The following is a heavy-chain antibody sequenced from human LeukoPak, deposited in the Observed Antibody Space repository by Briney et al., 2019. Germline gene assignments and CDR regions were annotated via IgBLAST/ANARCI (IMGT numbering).Heavy chain of an antibody. D-gene: IGHD2-2*01. CDR3: ARTDHHDPDCSRTNCQKGWFGP. CDR2: INPNSGGT. J-gene: IGHJ5*02. V-gene: IGHV1-2*02. Sequence: ASVKVSCKASGYTFTGYYMHWVRQAPGQGLEWMGWINPNSGGTNYAQKFQGRVTMTRDTSISTAYMELSRLRSDDTAVYYGARTDHHDPDCSRTNCQKGWFGPWGQGTLVTVSS. CDR1: GYTFTGYY.